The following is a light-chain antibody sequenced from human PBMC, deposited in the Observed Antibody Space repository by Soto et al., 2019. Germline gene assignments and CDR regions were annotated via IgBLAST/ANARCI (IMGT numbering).Light chain of an antibody. V-gene: IGKV3-20*01. CDR3: QQYGSSHT. CDR1: QSVTSTY. Sequence: EIVLTQSLGTLSLSAGERANLSVRASQSVTSTYLAWYQQKPGQAPRLLIYGASSRAIGIPDRFSGSVSGSDLILTINRLEPEDFAVYYCQQYGSSHTFGQGTRLEIK. CDR2: GAS. J-gene: IGKJ5*01.